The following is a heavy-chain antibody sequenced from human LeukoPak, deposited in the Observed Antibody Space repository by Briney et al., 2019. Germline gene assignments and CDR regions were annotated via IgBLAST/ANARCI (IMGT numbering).Heavy chain of an antibody. CDR2: IYHSGST. V-gene: IGHV4-30-2*01. D-gene: IGHD4-4*01. CDR1: GGSISSGGYS. CDR3: ARSLHYSGWFDP. J-gene: IGHJ5*02. Sequence: SQTLSLTCAVSGGSISSGGYSWSWLRQPPGTGLEWIGYIYHSGSTYYNPSLKSRVTISVDRSKNQFSLKLSSVTAADTAVYYCARSLHYSGWFDPWGQGTLVTVSS.